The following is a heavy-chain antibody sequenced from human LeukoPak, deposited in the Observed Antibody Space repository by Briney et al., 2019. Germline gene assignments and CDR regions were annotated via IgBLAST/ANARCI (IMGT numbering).Heavy chain of an antibody. V-gene: IGHV3-21*01. CDR2: ISSSSSYI. J-gene: IGHJ4*02. Sequence: GGSLRLSCAASGFTFSTYNMNWVRQAPGKGLEWVSFISSSSSYIYYADSVRGRFTISRDNAKNSLYLQMNSLRAEDTTVYYCARGGSCPYYFDYWGQGTLVTVSS. CDR3: ARGGSCPYYFDY. CDR1: GFTFSTYN. D-gene: IGHD1-26*01.